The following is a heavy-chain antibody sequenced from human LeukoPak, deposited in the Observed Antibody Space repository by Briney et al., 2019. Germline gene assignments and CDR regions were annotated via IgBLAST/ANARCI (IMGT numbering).Heavy chain of an antibody. CDR1: GGSISSGTFY. V-gene: IGHV4-61*02. CDR3: ARAGRRLFGVLIPLSFDY. J-gene: IGHJ4*02. CDR2: IYSSGST. Sequence: SETLSLTCTVSGGSISSGTFYCSWIRQPAGKGLEWIGRIYSSGSTSYNPSLKSRVTISADTSKNQFSLNLSSVTADDTAVYYCARAGRRLFGVLIPLSFDYWGQGTPVTVSS. D-gene: IGHD3-3*01.